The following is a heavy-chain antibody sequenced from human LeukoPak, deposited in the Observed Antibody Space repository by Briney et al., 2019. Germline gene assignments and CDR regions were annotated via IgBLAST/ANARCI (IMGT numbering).Heavy chain of an antibody. CDR1: GGSFSGYY. V-gene: IGHV4-34*01. CDR3: ARDGDRKWADYYYGMDV. D-gene: IGHD5-24*01. Sequence: NPSETLSLTCAVYGGSFSGYYWSWIRQPPGKGLEWIGEINHSGSTNYNPSLKSRVTMSVDTSKNQFSLKLSSVTAADTAVYYCARDGDRKWADYYYGMDVWGQGTTVTVSS. CDR2: INHSGST. J-gene: IGHJ6*02.